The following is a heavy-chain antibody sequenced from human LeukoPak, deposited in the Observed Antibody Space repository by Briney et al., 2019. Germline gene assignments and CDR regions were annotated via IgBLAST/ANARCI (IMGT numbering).Heavy chain of an antibody. CDR3: ARAQYYDSSGYYPNPDDAFDI. V-gene: IGHV1-2*02. J-gene: IGHJ3*02. D-gene: IGHD3-22*01. CDR1: GYTFTNYY. Sequence: GASVKVSCKASGYTFTNYYIHWVRQAPGQGLEWMGWINPNSGGTNYAQKFQGRVTMTRDTSISTAYMELSRLRSDDTAVYYCARAQYYDSSGYYPNPDDAFDIWGQGTMVTVSS. CDR2: INPNSGGT.